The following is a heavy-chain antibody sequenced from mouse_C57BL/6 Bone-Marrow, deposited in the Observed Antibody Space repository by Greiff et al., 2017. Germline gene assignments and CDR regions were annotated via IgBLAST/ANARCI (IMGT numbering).Heavy chain of an antibody. CDR2: IGPENGDI. D-gene: IGHD2-4*01. CDR1: GFNIKDDY. V-gene: IGHV14-4*01. J-gene: IGHJ4*01. CDR3: IHYDFGDAMDY. Sequence: DVHLVESGAELVRPGASVKLSCTASGFNIKDDYMHWVQQSPEQGLEWIGWIGPENGDIEYASTFQGPVTITGDTSYNTPYLQLSSLTSEDTAVYYCIHYDFGDAMDYWGQGTSVTVSS.